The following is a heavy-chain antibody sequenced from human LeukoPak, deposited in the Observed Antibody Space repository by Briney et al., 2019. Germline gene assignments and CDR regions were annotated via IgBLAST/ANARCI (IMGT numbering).Heavy chain of an antibody. D-gene: IGHD5-12*01. Sequence: PGGSLRLSCAASGFTFSSYAISWVRQAPGKGLEWVSAISGSGGYTYYADSVKVRFTISRDNSKNKMYMQMNSLRAEDTAVYYCAKNWGATIYYAFDIWGQGTLVTASS. CDR3: AKNWGATIYYAFDI. CDR1: GFTFSSYA. J-gene: IGHJ3*02. CDR2: ISGSGGYT. V-gene: IGHV3-23*01.